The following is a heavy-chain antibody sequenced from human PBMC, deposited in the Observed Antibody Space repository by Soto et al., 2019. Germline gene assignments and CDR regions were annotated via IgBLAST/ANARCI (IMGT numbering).Heavy chain of an antibody. CDR3: AKGRSYYYYFGVDV. Sequence: PGGSLRLSCAASGFTFSSCAMGWVRQAPGKGLEWVSDIIDSGASTYYADSVKGRFTISRDNSKSTLYLQMNSLRAEDTALYYCAKGRSYYYYFGVDVWGQGTTVTVCS. CDR2: IIDSGAST. CDR1: GFTFSSCA. J-gene: IGHJ6*02. V-gene: IGHV3-23*01.